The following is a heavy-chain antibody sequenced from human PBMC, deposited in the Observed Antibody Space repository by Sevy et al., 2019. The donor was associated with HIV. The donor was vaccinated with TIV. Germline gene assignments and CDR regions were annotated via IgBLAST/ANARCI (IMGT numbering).Heavy chain of an antibody. CDR2: IWYDGSNK. Sequence: GGSLRLSCAASGFTFSSYGMHWVRQAPGKGLEWVAVIWYDGSNKYYADSVKGRFTISRDNSKNTLYLQMNSLRAEDTAVYYCARGDYYDRSGYFEYFQHWGQGTLVTVSS. CDR3: ARGDYYDRSGYFEYFQH. J-gene: IGHJ1*01. CDR1: GFTFSSYG. V-gene: IGHV3-33*08. D-gene: IGHD3-22*01.